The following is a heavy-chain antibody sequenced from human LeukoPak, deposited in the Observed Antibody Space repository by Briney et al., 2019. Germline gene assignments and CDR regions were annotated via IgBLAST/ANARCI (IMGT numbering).Heavy chain of an antibody. Sequence: ASVKVSCKASGYSFTGYYIHWVRQAPGQGLEWMGWISAYNGNTNYAQKLQGRVTMTTDTSTSTAYMELRSLRSDDTAVYYCATAFVFGVAAYWGQGTLVTVSS. CDR2: ISAYNGNT. D-gene: IGHD3-3*01. V-gene: IGHV1-18*04. CDR1: GYSFTGYY. J-gene: IGHJ4*02. CDR3: ATAFVFGVAAY.